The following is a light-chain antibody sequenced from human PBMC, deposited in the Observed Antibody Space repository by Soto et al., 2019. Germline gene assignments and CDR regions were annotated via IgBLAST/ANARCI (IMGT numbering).Light chain of an antibody. CDR1: QSVDNNF. J-gene: IGKJ5*01. CDR2: GAS. V-gene: IGKV3-20*01. CDR3: QQYGRSPNT. Sequence: EIVLAQSPGTLSLSPGQGATLSCRASQSVDNNFLVWYQHKPGQAPRVLIHGASKRATGVPDRFSGSGSETDFTLTISRLETEDFAIYYCQQYGRSPNTFGQGTRLEIK.